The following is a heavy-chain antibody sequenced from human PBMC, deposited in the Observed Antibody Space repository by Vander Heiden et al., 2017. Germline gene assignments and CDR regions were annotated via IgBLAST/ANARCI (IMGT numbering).Heavy chain of an antibody. CDR1: GYTFTSYA. D-gene: IGHD3-10*01. CDR3: ARIPSHYYGSGSPIKRPDYYYYYGMDV. Sequence: QVQLVQSGAEVKKPGASVKVSCKASGYTFTSYALHWVRPATGQSLEWMGWINAGNGNTKYSQKFQGRVTITRDTSASTAYMELSSLRSEDTAVYYCARIPSHYYGSGSPIKRPDYYYYYGMDVWGQGTTVTVSS. V-gene: IGHV1-3*01. CDR2: INAGNGNT. J-gene: IGHJ6*02.